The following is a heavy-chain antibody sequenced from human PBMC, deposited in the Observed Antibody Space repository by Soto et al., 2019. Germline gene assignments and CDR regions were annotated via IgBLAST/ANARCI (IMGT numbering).Heavy chain of an antibody. D-gene: IGHD3-3*01. CDR2: IKQDGSEK. J-gene: IGHJ4*02. CDR1: GFTFSSYW. Sequence: LRLSGAASGFTFSSYWMSWVRQAPGKGLEWVANIKQDGSEKYYVDSVKGRFTISRDNAKNSLYLQMNSLRAEDTAVYHCARLVAHDFWSGYPTHFDYWGQGTLVTVSS. CDR3: ARLVAHDFWSGYPTHFDY. V-gene: IGHV3-7*01.